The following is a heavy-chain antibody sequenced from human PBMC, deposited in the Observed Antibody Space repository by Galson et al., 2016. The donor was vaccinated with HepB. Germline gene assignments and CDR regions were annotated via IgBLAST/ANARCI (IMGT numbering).Heavy chain of an antibody. J-gene: IGHJ6*02. D-gene: IGHD3-10*01. CDR2: IRWDGLKT. Sequence: SLRLSCAASGFTFDDYTMHWVRQAPGKGLEWVSLIRWDGLKTYYADSVKGRFTISRDNRKNSLYLQMDKLRNEDTALYYCGKDWGSLWESSGKGMDVWGQGTTVTVSS. CDR3: GKDWGSLWESSGKGMDV. CDR1: GFTFDDYT. V-gene: IGHV3-43*01.